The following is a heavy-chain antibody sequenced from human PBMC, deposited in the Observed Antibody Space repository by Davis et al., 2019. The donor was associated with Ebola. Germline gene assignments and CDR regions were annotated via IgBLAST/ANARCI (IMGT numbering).Heavy chain of an antibody. CDR1: GYTFTSYY. CDR2: INPSGGST. J-gene: IGHJ4*02. D-gene: IGHD1-14*01. Sequence: ASVKVSCKASGYTFTSYYMHWVRQAPGQGLEWMGIINPSGGSTSYAQKFQGRVTMTEDTSTDTAYMELSSLRSEDTAVYYCATITRGGNPADYWGQGTLVTVSS. CDR3: ATITRGGNPADY. V-gene: IGHV1-46*01.